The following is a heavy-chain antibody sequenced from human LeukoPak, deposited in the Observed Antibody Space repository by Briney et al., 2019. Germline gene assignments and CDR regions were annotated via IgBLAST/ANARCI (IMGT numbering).Heavy chain of an antibody. CDR1: GFTFSKYI. D-gene: IGHD4-17*01. J-gene: IGHJ4*02. V-gene: IGHV3-21*01. CDR2: ISTSRSYI. Sequence: GGSLRLSCAASGFTFSKYIMNWVRQAPGKGLEWVSSISTSRSYIYYADSVKGRFTISRNNAKNSLYLQMNSLRAEDTAIYYCARTDDYGDSGGSGVYSAFDYWGQGTLVTVSS. CDR3: ARTDDYGDSGGSGVYSAFDY.